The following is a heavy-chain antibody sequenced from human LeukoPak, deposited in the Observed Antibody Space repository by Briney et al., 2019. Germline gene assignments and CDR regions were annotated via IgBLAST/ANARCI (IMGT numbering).Heavy chain of an antibody. CDR2: IYSGGNT. CDR1: GFSVSSNH. Sequence: GGSLRLSCAASGFSVSSNHMSWVRQAPGKGLDWVSVIYSGGNTHYADSVKGRFTISRDNSKNTLYLQMNSLRAEDTAVYYCARGIAAAGIVGVFDYWGQGTLVTVSS. V-gene: IGHV3-66*01. D-gene: IGHD6-13*01. CDR3: ARGIAAAGIVGVFDY. J-gene: IGHJ4*02.